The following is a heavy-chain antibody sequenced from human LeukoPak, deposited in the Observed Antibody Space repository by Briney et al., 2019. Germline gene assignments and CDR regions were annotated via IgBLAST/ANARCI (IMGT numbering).Heavy chain of an antibody. D-gene: IGHD5-24*01. J-gene: IGHJ4*02. V-gene: IGHV4-39*01. Sequence: SETLSLTCTVSGGSISSGSYYWGWIRQPPGKGLEWIGSIYYSGSTYYNPSLKSRVTISVDTSKNQFSLKLSSVTAADTAVYYCARGGRWLPYFDYWGQGTLVTVSS. CDR2: IYYSGST. CDR3: ARGGRWLPYFDY. CDR1: GGSISSGSYY.